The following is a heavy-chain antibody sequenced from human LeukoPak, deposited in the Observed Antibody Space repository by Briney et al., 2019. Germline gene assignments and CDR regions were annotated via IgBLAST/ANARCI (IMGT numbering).Heavy chain of an antibody. CDR2: INPNSGGT. J-gene: IGHJ5*02. V-gene: IGHV1-2*04. D-gene: IGHD6-13*01. Sequence: ASVKVSCKASGYTFTGYYMHWVRQAPGQGLEWMRWINPNSGGTNYAQKFQGWVTMTRDTSISTAYMELSRLRSDDTAVYYCARALIAAADWFDPWGQGTLVTVSS. CDR3: ARALIAAADWFDP. CDR1: GYTFTGYY.